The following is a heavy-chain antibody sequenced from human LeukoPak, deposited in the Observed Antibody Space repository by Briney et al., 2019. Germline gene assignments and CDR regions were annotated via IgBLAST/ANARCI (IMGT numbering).Heavy chain of an antibody. CDR2: ITGSSSST. CDR3: ARDIQLST. Sequence: GGSLRLSCAASGFTFSSYAMCWVRQAPGKGLEWVSSITGSSSSTYYADSVKGRFTISRDNSKDTLFLQMNSLRAEDTAIYYCARDIQLSTWGLGTMVTVSS. D-gene: IGHD5-24*01. CDR1: GFTFSSYA. J-gene: IGHJ3*01. V-gene: IGHV3-23*01.